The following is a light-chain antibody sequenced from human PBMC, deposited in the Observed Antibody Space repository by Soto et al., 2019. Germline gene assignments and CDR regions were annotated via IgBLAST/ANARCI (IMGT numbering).Light chain of an antibody. CDR1: SSDVGGYNL. Sequence: QSALTQPASVSGSPGQSITISCTGTSSDVGGYNLVSWYQQHPGKAPKLMIYEVSNRPSGVSNRFSGSKSGNTASLTISGLQAEDEADYYCSSYTSSSNYVFGTGTKLTV. V-gene: IGLV2-14*01. J-gene: IGLJ1*01. CDR2: EVS. CDR3: SSYTSSSNYV.